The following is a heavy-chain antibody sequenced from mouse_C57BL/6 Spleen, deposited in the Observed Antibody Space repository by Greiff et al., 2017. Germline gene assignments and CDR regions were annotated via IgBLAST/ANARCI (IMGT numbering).Heavy chain of an antibody. V-gene: IGHV1-62-2*01. D-gene: IGHD3-2*02. CDR2: IYPGSGSI. J-gene: IGHJ3*01. CDR1: GYTFTEYT. Sequence: QVQLQQSGAELVKPGASVKLSCKASGYTFTEYTINWVKQRSGKGLEWIGWIYPGSGSIKYNEKFKDKATLTADKSSSTVYMELSRLTSEDSAVEFCARHEELRPWFAYWGQGTLVTVSA. CDR3: ARHEELRPWFAY.